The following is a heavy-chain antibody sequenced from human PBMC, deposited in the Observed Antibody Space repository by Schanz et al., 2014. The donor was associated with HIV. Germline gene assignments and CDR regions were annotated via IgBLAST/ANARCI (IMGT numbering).Heavy chain of an antibody. D-gene: IGHD3-3*01. CDR2: MSSSGTTI. CDR3: AKDQGYDFWSGYYNYYGMDV. CDR1: GFTFSDYY. Sequence: QVQLVESGGGLVKPGGSLRLSCAASGFTFSDYYMTWIRQAPGKGLEWVSYMSSSGTTIYYADSVKGRFTISRDNAKNSLYLQMNSLRVEDTAVYYCAKDQGYDFWSGYYNYYGMDVWGQGTTVTVSS. J-gene: IGHJ6*02. V-gene: IGHV3-11*01.